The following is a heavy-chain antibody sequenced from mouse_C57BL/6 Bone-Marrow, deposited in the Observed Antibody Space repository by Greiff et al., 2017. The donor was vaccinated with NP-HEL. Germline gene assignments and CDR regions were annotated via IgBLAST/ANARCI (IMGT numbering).Heavy chain of an antibody. Sequence: VQLKQSGPELVKPGASVKISCKASGYSFTDYNMNWVKQSNGKSLEWIGVINPNYGTTSYNQKFKGKATLTVDQSSSTAYMQLNRLTSEDSAVYYCARYYYGNSPYYFDYWGQGTTLTVSS. V-gene: IGHV1-39*01. J-gene: IGHJ2*01. CDR1: GYSFTDYN. CDR2: INPNYGTT. CDR3: ARYYYGNSPYYFDY. D-gene: IGHD1-1*01.